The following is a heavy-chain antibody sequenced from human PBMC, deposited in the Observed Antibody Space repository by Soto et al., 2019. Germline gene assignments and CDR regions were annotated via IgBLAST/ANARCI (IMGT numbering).Heavy chain of an antibody. CDR2: MDPNSGNT. CDR1: GYTFTSYD. V-gene: IGHV1-8*01. J-gene: IGHJ5*02. D-gene: IGHD3-22*01. Sequence: QVQLVQSGAEVKKPGASVKVSCKASGYTFTSYDINWVRQATGQGLEWMGWMDPNSGNTGYAQKFQGRVTMTRNTSISTAYMELSSLRSEDTAVYYCARGPTMIQYNWFDPWGQGTLVTVSS. CDR3: ARGPTMIQYNWFDP.